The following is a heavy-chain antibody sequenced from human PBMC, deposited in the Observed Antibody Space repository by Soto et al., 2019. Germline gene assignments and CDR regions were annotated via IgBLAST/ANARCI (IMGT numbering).Heavy chain of an antibody. CDR2: ISGSGDTK. V-gene: IGHV3-48*02. D-gene: IGHD2-8*01. CDR1: GFTLSSVS. CDR3: AKYCSSDVCFDY. J-gene: IGHJ4*02. Sequence: EVQLVESGGGLVQPGGSLRLSVESSGFTLSSVSMNWFTKAPGKGLEWVSFISGSGDTKYYADSVKGRFTISRDNAKNSLYLQMSSLRDEDTAVYYCAKYCSSDVCFDYWGQGTLVTVSS.